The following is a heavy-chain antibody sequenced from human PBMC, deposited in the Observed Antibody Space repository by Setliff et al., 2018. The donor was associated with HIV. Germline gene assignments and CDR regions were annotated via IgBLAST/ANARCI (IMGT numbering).Heavy chain of an antibody. D-gene: IGHD2-8*01. V-gene: IGHV1-2*06. J-gene: IGHJ3*02. CDR3: ASKVYCTNGVCLDAFDT. CDR1: GYTFTAYY. CDR2: VNPNSGGT. Sequence: ASVKVSCKASGYTFTAYYMNWVRQAPGQGLEWMGRVNPNSGGTNYAQKFQGRVTMTRDTSISTAYMELRRLRSDDTAEYYCASKVYCTNGVCLDAFDTWGQGTMVTVSS.